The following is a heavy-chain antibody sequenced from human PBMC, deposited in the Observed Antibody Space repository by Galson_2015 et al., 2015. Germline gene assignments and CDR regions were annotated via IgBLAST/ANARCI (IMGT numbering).Heavy chain of an antibody. J-gene: IGHJ4*02. Sequence: ETLSLTCTVSGGSISSYYWSWIRQPPGKGLEWIGYIYYSGSTNYNPSLKSRVTISVDTSKNQFSLKLSSVTAADTAVYYCARGGTYYDILTGYAPQYYFDYWGQGTLVTVSS. D-gene: IGHD3-9*01. CDR2: IYYSGST. CDR1: GGSISSYY. V-gene: IGHV4-59*01. CDR3: ARGGTYYDILTGYAPQYYFDY.